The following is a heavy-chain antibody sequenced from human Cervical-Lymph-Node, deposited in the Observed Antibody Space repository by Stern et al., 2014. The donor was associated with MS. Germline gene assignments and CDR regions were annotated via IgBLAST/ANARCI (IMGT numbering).Heavy chain of an antibody. Sequence: VQLVESGAEVKKPGSSVKVSCKVSGATFSTNGISWVRQGPGQGLEWMGATGPIFERSNYAQRFRGRVTITADESTNTSYMELTSLRSDDTGVYYCAREHHGGNFAAWGQGTLVTVSS. CDR3: AREHHGGNFAA. V-gene: IGHV1-69*01. CDR2: TGPIFERS. D-gene: IGHD4-23*01. J-gene: IGHJ5*02. CDR1: GATFSTNG.